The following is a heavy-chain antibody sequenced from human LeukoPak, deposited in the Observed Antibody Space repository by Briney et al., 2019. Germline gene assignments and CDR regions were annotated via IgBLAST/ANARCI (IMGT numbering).Heavy chain of an antibody. CDR2: IYYSGST. V-gene: IGHV4-31*03. Sequence: SETLSLTRTVSGGSISSGGYYWSWIRQHPGKGLEWIGYIYYSGSTYYNPSLKSRVTISVDTSKNQFSLKLSSVTAADTAVYYCARDGSYCSSTSCYISGMDVWGQGTTVTVSS. J-gene: IGHJ6*02. D-gene: IGHD2-2*02. CDR3: ARDGSYCSSTSCYISGMDV. CDR1: GGSISSGGYY.